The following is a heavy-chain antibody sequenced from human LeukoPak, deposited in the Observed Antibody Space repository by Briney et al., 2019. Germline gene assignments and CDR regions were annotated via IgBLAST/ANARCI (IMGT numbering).Heavy chain of an antibody. CDR3: ARLGGSSSPYYYYYMDV. CDR2: ISAYNGNT. CDR1: AYTFTSYG. Sequence: ASVKVSCTASAYTFTSYGISWVRQAPGQGLEWMGWISAYNGNTNYAQKLQGRVTMTTDTSTSTAYMELRSLRSDDTAVYYCARLGGSSSPYYYYYMDVWGKGTTVTVSS. J-gene: IGHJ6*03. D-gene: IGHD6-6*01. V-gene: IGHV1-18*01.